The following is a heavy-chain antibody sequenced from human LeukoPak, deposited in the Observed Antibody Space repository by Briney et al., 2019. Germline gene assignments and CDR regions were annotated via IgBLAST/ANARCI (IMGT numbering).Heavy chain of an antibody. D-gene: IGHD2-15*01. Sequence: ASVKVSCKASGGTFSSYAISWVRQAPGQGLEWMGGIIPIFGTANYAQKFQGRVTITADKSTSTAYMELSSLRSEDTAVYYCARDRGYCSGGSCSQTYYVDVWGKGTTVTVSS. CDR3: ARDRGYCSGGSCSQTYYVDV. CDR1: GGTFSSYA. V-gene: IGHV1-69*06. J-gene: IGHJ6*03. CDR2: IIPIFGTA.